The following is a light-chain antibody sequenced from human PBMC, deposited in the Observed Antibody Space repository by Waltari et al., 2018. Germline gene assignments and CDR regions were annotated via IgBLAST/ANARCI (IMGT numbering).Light chain of an antibody. V-gene: IGLV6-57*03. CDR1: NGSIAHNF. CDR2: QDI. CDR3: QSYDGNSFKI. J-gene: IGLJ2*01. Sequence: NFMLTQPHSVSDSPGKTITVFCTRSNGSIAHNFVQWYQQRPGSAPTLVIFQDIERPSGAPVRSSGSTDSSSNTASLTISGLRAEDEADYYCQSYDGNSFKIFGGGTKVTVL.